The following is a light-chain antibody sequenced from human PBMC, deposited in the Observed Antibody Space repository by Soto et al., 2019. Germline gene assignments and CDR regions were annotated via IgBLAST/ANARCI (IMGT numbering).Light chain of an antibody. V-gene: IGKV3-15*01. J-gene: IGKJ1*01. CDR3: QHYYNWPPT. CDR1: QSVGTS. CDR2: PAS. Sequence: EIVMTQSPATLSVSPGERATLSCRASQSVGTSLAWYQQKPGQAPRLLIYPASARATGIPARFSGSGSGTDFTLTISSLQSEDFAIYYCQHYYNWPPTFGQGTRVEI.